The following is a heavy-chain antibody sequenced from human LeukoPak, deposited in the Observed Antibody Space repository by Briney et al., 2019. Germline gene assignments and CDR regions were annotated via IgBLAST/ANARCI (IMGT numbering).Heavy chain of an antibody. CDR2: NYYGGST. J-gene: IGHJ3*02. CDR3: ARHDAIISLIVGERPFEI. D-gene: IGHD3-22*01. V-gene: IGHV4-59*08. Sequence: SDPVPLPCTVSGVFISGYYWSWLRQPPGEGLEWIGNNYYGGSTNYNPTINSRLTISVDTSKVQFSLKLSSVTAADTAVYYCARHDAIISLIVGERPFEIWGQGTMVTVSS. CDR1: GVFISGYY.